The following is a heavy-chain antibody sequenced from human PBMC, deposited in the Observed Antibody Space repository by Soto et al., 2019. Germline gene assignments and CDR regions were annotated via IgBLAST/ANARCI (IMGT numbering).Heavy chain of an antibody. CDR1: GFTFSSYA. CDR3: ARDIADDWGVIDY. D-gene: IGHD6-13*01. CDR2: ISYDGSNK. V-gene: IGHV3-30-3*01. Sequence: GGSLRLSCAASGFTFSSYAMHWVRQAPGKGLEWVAVISYDGSNKYYADSVKGRFTISRDNSKNTLYLQMNSLRAEDTAVYYCARDIADDWGVIDYWGQGTLVTVSS. J-gene: IGHJ4*02.